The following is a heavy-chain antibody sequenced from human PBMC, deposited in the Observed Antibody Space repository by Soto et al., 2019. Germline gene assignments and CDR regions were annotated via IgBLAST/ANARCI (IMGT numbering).Heavy chain of an antibody. J-gene: IGHJ4*02. Sequence: QITLKESGPTLVKPTQTLTLTCIFSGFSISTSGVGVGWIRQPPGKALEWLALIYWDDDKRYSPILTSRLTITKDTSKHQVVLTMTNMDPVDTATYYCAHRDGNMVRGVISFDYWGQGTLVTVSS. CDR1: GFSISTSGVG. CDR2: IYWDDDK. CDR3: AHRDGNMVRGVISFDY. D-gene: IGHD3-10*01. V-gene: IGHV2-5*02.